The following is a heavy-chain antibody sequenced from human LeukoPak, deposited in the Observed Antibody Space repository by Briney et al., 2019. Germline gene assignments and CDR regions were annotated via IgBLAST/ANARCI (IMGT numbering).Heavy chain of an antibody. CDR1: GPSTSRRY. V-gene: IGHV4-59*08. CDR2: IYEGRDI. CDR3: AQTTGWPGFDF. Sequence: PSDTLSLTCSPSGPSTSRRYWSWIRQSPGRTLECVGHIYEGRDIKYNPSLTSRVTISVDTSRNKFSLSLTSVTAADTAIYYCAQTTGWPGFDFWGPGALVTVSS. D-gene: IGHD6-19*01. J-gene: IGHJ4*02.